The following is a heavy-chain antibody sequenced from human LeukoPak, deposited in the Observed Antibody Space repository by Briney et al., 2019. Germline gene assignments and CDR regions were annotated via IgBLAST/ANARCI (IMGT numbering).Heavy chain of an antibody. J-gene: IGHJ4*02. CDR3: ARDGMTTPAFDY. Sequence: GGSLRLSCAASGFTFSSYSMNWVRQAPGKGLEWVSSISSSSSYIYYADSVKGRFTISRDNPKNALYLQMNSLRAEDTAVYYCARDGMTTPAFDYWGQGTLVTVSS. CDR1: GFTFSSYS. CDR2: ISSSSSYI. V-gene: IGHV3-21*01. D-gene: IGHD4-11*01.